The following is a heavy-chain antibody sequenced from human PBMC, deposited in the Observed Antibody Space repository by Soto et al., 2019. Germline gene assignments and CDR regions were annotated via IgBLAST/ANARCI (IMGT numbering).Heavy chain of an antibody. CDR3: AHSGGRERIDTFDI. V-gene: IGHV2-5*02. D-gene: IGHD2-15*01. CDR1: GFSLSTSGVG. Sequence: QITLKESGPSLVKPTQTLTLACTFSGFSLSTSGVGVGWIRQPPGKALEWLALIYWDDDQRYSPSLNNRLTITKDTSNNQVVFTLTNMDPVDTATYYCAHSGGRERIDTFDIWGQGTMVTVSS. J-gene: IGHJ3*02. CDR2: IYWDDDQ.